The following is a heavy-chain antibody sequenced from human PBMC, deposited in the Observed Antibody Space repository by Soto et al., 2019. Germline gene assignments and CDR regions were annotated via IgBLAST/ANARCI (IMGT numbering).Heavy chain of an antibody. CDR2: VYYSGTT. CDR3: ARVIGSYFNQFDY. D-gene: IGHD1-26*01. J-gene: IGHJ4*02. Sequence: ASETLSLTCTVSGGSIDSGDYYWSWIRQPPGKGLEWIGYVYYSGTTNYNPFLKSRVTLSLDKSKNQFSLKMNSVTAADTAVYYCARVIGSYFNQFDYWGQGTLVTVSS. CDR1: GGSIDSGDYY. V-gene: IGHV4-61*08.